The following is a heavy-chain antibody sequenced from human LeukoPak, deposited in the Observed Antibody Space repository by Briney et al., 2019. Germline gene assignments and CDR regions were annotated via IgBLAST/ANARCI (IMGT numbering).Heavy chain of an antibody. CDR2: IKSKVDGETT. Sequence: GGSLRLSCAASGFTFSNAWMNWVRQAPGKGLEWVGRIKSKVDGETTDYATPVKGRFTISRDDSKNTVYLQMNSLKTEDTGVYYCSTGGYFLDYWGQGTLVTRSS. J-gene: IGHJ4*02. V-gene: IGHV3-15*01. CDR1: GFTFSNAW. D-gene: IGHD3-22*01. CDR3: STGGYFLDY.